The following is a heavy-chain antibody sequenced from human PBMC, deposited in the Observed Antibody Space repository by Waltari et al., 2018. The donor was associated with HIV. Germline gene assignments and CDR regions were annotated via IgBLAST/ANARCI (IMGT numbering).Heavy chain of an antibody. CDR1: GVSFSEAW. CDR3: TTEELGDTVSYYVDH. V-gene: IGHV3-15*01. Sequence: EVLLVESGGGLVTPGGSLRLSCAVSGVSFSEAWMSWVRQAPGKGLEWVGRIKSKTYAATTDYAAPVKGRFSISRDDSTNTLFLHMSSLKTEDTAVYYCTTEELGDTVSYYVDHWGQGTLVTVSS. D-gene: IGHD7-27*01. J-gene: IGHJ4*02. CDR2: IKSKTYAATT.